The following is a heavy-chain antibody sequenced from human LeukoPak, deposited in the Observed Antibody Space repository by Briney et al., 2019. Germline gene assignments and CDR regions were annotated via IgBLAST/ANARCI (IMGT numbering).Heavy chain of an antibody. CDR2: IYSGGST. V-gene: IGHV3-66*01. D-gene: IGHD3-22*01. J-gene: IGHJ6*02. Sequence: GGSLRLSCAASGSTVSSNYMSWVRQAPGKGLEWVSVIYSGGSTYYADSVKGRFTISRDNSKNTLYLQMNSLRAEDTAVYYCARDPAGYYYDSSGYHHEDSMDVWGQGTTVTVSS. CDR3: ARDPAGYYYDSSGYHHEDSMDV. CDR1: GSTVSSNY.